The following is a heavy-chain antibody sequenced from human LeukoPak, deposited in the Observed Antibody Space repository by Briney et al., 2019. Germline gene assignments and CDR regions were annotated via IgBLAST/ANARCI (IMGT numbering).Heavy chain of an antibody. Sequence: ASETLSLTCTVSGGSISSYYWSWIRQPPGKGLEWIGYIYYSGSTNYNPSRNSRVTISVDTSKNQFSLKLSSVTAADTAVYYCARSFDILTGPNWFDPWGQGTLVTVSS. D-gene: IGHD3-9*01. V-gene: IGHV4-59*08. CDR1: GGSISSYY. J-gene: IGHJ5*02. CDR3: ARSFDILTGPNWFDP. CDR2: IYYSGST.